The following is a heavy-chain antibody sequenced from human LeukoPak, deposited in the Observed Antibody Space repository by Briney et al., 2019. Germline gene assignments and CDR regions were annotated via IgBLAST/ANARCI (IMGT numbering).Heavy chain of an antibody. V-gene: IGHV1-18*01. CDR1: GYTFNSYG. Sequence: GASVKVSCKASGYTFNSYGFSWVRQAPGQGLEWMGWISAYNGNTNYAQKLQGRVTMTTDTSTSTAYMELRSLRSDGTAVYYCARGGGYCSGGNCYEFDYWGQGTLVTVSS. J-gene: IGHJ4*02. CDR2: ISAYNGNT. CDR3: ARGGGYCSGGNCYEFDY. D-gene: IGHD2-15*01.